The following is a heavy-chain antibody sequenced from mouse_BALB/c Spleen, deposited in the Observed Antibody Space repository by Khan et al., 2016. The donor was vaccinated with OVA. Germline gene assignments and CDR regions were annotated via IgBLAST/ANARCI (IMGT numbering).Heavy chain of an antibody. Sequence: EVELVESGGGLVKPGGSLKLSCAAPGFTFSSYALSWVRQTPEKRLEWVATISSGGSYTYYPGSVKGRFTISRDNARNTLYLQMSSLRSEDTAMYYCVRTPGYYGSNYFDYWGQGSTLTVSS. CDR2: ISSGGSYT. J-gene: IGHJ2*01. D-gene: IGHD1-1*01. CDR3: VRTPGYYGSNYFDY. CDR1: GFTFSSYA. V-gene: IGHV5-9-3*01.